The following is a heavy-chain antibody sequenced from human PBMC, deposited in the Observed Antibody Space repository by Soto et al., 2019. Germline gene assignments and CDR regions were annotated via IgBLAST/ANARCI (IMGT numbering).Heavy chain of an antibody. V-gene: IGHV3-15*07. CDR2: IKRRSDDATT. J-gene: IGHJ4*02. CDR1: GFSFSNAW. D-gene: IGHD2-2*01. Sequence: PGGSLRLSCAASGFSFSNAWMNWVRQAPGKGLEWVGRIKRRSDDATTDYTAPVKDRFTISRDDSKNTVYLQMNSLKAEDTAVYYCSKYGCSSTACQCDYWGQGTRVTVS. CDR3: SKYGCSSTACQCDY.